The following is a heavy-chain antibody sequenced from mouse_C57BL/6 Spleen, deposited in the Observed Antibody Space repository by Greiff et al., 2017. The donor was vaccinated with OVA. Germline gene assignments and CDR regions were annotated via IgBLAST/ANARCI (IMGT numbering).Heavy chain of an antibody. J-gene: IGHJ4*01. CDR3: ARSWLLRGDYAMDY. CDR2: INPNNGGT. D-gene: IGHD2-3*01. CDR1: GYTFTDYY. V-gene: IGHV1-26*01. Sequence: VQLQQSGPELVKPGASVKISCKASGYTFTDYYMNWVKQSHGKSLEWIGDINPNNGGTSYNQKFKGKATLTVDKSSSTAYMELRSLTSEDSAVYYCARSWLLRGDYAMDYWGQGTSVTVSS.